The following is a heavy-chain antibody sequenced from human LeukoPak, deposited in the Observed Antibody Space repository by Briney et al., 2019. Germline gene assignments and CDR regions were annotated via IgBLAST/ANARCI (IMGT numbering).Heavy chain of an antibody. CDR2: IYYSGST. J-gene: IGHJ4*02. V-gene: IGHV4-31*03. Sequence: SQTLSLTCTVSGGSISSGGYYWSWIRQHPGKGLEWIGYIYYSGSTYYNPSLKGRVTISVGRSKNQFSLKLSSVTAADTAVYYCARLVAATGNFDYWGQGTLVTVSS. D-gene: IGHD6-13*01. CDR3: ARLVAATGNFDY. CDR1: GGSISSGGYY.